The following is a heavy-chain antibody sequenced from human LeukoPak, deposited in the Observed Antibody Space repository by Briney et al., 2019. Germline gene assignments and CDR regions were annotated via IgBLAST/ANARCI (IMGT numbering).Heavy chain of an antibody. J-gene: IGHJ6*03. D-gene: IGHD2-2*01. CDR2: IKEDGSEK. CDR1: GFIFNTYW. Sequence: PGGSLRLSCAASGFIFNTYWMTWVRQAPGKGLEWVANIKEDGSEKYYVASVKGRFTISRDNAKNSLHLQMNSLRVEDTAVYYCARGVRGYCSRISCWGGGYYYYMDVWGKGTTVTVSS. CDR3: ARGVRGYCSRISCWGGGYYYYMDV. V-gene: IGHV3-7*01.